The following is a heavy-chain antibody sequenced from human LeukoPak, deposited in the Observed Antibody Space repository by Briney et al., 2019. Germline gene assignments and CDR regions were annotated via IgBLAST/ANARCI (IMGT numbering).Heavy chain of an antibody. J-gene: IGHJ3*02. D-gene: IGHD6-19*01. CDR2: ISGRGASK. Sequence: QPGGSLRLSCAASGFTFSSYAMSWVRQAPGKGLEWVSGISGRGASKYYADSVKGRFTISRDNSKNTLYLQMNSLRAEDTAVYYCAREASSGWYTTPFDAFDIWGQGTMVTVSS. CDR3: AREASSGWYTTPFDAFDI. CDR1: GFTFSSYA. V-gene: IGHV3-23*01.